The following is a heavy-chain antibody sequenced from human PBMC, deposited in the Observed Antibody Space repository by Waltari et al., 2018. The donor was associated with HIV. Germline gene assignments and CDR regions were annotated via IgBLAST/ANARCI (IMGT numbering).Heavy chain of an antibody. D-gene: IGHD3-3*01. Sequence: EVELEEFGGGLVQPGESLKISCKAFGFTFSDYWMSWVRRAPGEGVEWVANIKPDGIAKNDLDCVKARFTISRDNTKNFLFLQMDRLRADDTATYYCARDGSDFWSVYYGMDFWGQGTTVTVSS. J-gene: IGHJ6*02. CDR2: IKPDGIAK. V-gene: IGHV3-7*01. CDR1: GFTFSDYW. CDR3: ARDGSDFWSVYYGMDF.